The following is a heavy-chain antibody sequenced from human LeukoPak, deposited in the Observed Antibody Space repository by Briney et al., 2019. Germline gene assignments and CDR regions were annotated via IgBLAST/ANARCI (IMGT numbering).Heavy chain of an antibody. CDR3: ATYTIIAVAGTTGTDY. CDR1: GFTFSSYG. D-gene: IGHD6-19*01. J-gene: IGHJ4*02. V-gene: IGHV3-48*04. Sequence: GGSLRLSCAASGFTFSSYGMNWVRQAPGKGLEWVSYISSSGSTIYYADSVKGRFTISRDNAKNSLYLQMNSLRAEDTAVYYCATYTIIAVAGTTGTDYWGQGTLVTVSS. CDR2: ISSSGSTI.